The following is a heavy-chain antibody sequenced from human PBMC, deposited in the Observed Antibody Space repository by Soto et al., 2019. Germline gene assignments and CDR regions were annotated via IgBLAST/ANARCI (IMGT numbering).Heavy chain of an antibody. CDR2: IIPIFGTA. CDR3: ARGPYSPHSGSYHFDY. Sequence: QVQLVPSGAEVKKPGSSVKVSCTASGGTFSSYAISWVRQAPGQGLEWMGGIIPIFGTANYAQKFQGRVTIPADKATSTAYMELSSLRSEDTAVDYCARGPYSPHSGSYHFDYWGQGTLVTVSS. D-gene: IGHD1-26*01. CDR1: GGTFSSYA. J-gene: IGHJ4*02. V-gene: IGHV1-69*06.